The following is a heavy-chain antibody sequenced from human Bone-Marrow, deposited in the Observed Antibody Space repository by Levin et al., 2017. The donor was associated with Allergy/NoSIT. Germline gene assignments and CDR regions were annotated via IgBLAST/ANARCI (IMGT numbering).Heavy chain of an antibody. V-gene: IGHV3-23*01. CDR3: AGYDTSAYHSPFDY. D-gene: IGHD3-22*01. CDR1: GFIFRNYA. J-gene: IGHJ4*02. CDR2: ISGSGGNT. Sequence: PGGSLRLSCAASGFIFRNYAMNWVRPAPGKGLEWVSQISGSGGNTHYAASVKGRFTISRDTSKNTLSLQMNSLRVADTAVYYCAGYDTSAYHSPFDYWGQGTLVTVSS.